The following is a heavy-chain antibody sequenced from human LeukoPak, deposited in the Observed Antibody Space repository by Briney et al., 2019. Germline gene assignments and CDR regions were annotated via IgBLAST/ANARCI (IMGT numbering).Heavy chain of an antibody. D-gene: IGHD3-16*01. CDR2: IIPIFGTA. CDR3: ARALRRYKYDYPSPDY. J-gene: IGHJ4*02. Sequence: ASVKVSCKASGGTFSSYAISWVRQAPGQGLEWMGGIIPIFGTANYAQKFQGRVTITADESTSTAYMELSSLRSEDTAVYYCARALRRYKYDYPSPDYWGQGTLVTVSS. CDR1: GGTFSSYA. V-gene: IGHV1-69*13.